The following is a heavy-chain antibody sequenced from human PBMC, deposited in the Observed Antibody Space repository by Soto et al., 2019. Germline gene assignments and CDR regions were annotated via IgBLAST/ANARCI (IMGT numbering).Heavy chain of an antibody. Sequence: QRQLVQSGAEVKKPGSSVKVSCKASGGTFSSHAISWVRQAPGQGLEWMGGIIIIFGTTNYAQKFQGRVTLPADKSTSTVYMELRSLRSEDSAIYFCAIDRGEMATILDPWGQGTLVTVSS. D-gene: IGHD5-12*01. J-gene: IGHJ5*02. CDR2: IIIIFGTT. CDR3: AIDRGEMATILDP. V-gene: IGHV1-69*06. CDR1: GGTFSSHA.